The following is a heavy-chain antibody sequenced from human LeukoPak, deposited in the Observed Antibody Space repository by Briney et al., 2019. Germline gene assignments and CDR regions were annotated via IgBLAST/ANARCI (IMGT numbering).Heavy chain of an antibody. Sequence: PGGSLRLSCAASGXTFDDYAMHWVRQAPGKGLEWVSLISGDGGSTYHADSVKGRFTISRDNSKNSLYLQMNSLRTEDTALYYCAKGSGGTGLYFDYWGQGTLVTVSS. J-gene: IGHJ4*02. D-gene: IGHD1-1*01. V-gene: IGHV3-43*02. CDR3: AKGSGGTGLYFDY. CDR1: GXTFDDYA. CDR2: ISGDGGST.